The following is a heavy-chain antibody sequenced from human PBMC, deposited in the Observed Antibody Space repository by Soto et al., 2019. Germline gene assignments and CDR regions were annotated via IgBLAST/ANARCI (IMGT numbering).Heavy chain of an antibody. CDR2: IYYSGST. V-gene: IGHV4-30-4*01. D-gene: IGHD6-6*01. CDR3: ARCRPPRIADRPGWFDP. CDR1: GGSISSGDYY. J-gene: IGHJ5*02. Sequence: SETLSLTCTVSGGSISSGDYYWSWIRQPPGKGLEWIGYIYYSGSTYYNPSLKSRVTISVDTSKNQFSLKLSSVTAADTAVYYSARCRPPRIADRPGWFDPGGQGTLVTVSS.